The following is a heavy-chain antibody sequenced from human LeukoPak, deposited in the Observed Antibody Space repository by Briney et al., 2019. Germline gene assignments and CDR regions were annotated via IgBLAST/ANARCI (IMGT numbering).Heavy chain of an antibody. D-gene: IGHD2-15*01. CDR3: ARLNEGYCSGGSCYRGLFDY. J-gene: IGHJ4*02. V-gene: IGHV5-51*01. CDR2: IYPGDSDT. Sequence: GESLKISCKGSGYRFTSYWIGWVRQMPGKGLEWMGIIYPGDSDTRYSPSFQGQVTISADKSISTAYLQWSSLKASDTAMCYSARLNEGYCSGGSCYRGLFDYWGQGTLVTVSS. CDR1: GYRFTSYW.